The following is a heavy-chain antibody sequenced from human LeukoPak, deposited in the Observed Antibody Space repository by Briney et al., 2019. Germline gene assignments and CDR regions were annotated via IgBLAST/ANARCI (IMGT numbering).Heavy chain of an antibody. CDR1: GFTFSSYA. V-gene: IGHV3-23*01. D-gene: IGHD2-2*02. CDR2: ISGSGGST. J-gene: IGHJ4*02. Sequence: GGSLRLSCAASGFTFSSYAMSWVRQAPGKGLEWVSAISGSGGSTYYADSVKGRFTIPRDNSKNTLYLQMNSLRAEDTAVYYCAKDPRAGYCSSTSCYTGGLFDYWGQGTLVTVSS. CDR3: AKDPRAGYCSSTSCYTGGLFDY.